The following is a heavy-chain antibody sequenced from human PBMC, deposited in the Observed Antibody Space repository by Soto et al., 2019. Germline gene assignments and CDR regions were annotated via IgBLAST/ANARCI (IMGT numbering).Heavy chain of an antibody. Sequence: SETLSLTCTVSGGSISSGDYYWSWIRQPPGKGLEWIGYIYYSGSTYYNPSLKSRVTISVDTSKNQFSLKLNSVTAADTAVYYCAGYGSGSSDAPLPANWFDPWRQGPRVTVSP. D-gene: IGHD3-10*01. CDR2: IYYSGST. J-gene: IGHJ5*02. CDR3: AGYGSGSSDAPLPANWFDP. V-gene: IGHV4-30-4*01. CDR1: GGSISSGDYY.